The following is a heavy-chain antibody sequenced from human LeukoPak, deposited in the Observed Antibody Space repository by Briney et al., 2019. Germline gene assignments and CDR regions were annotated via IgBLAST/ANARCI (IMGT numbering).Heavy chain of an antibody. Sequence: HPGGSLRLSCAASGFTFSSYAMSWVRQAPGKGLEWVSAISGSGGSTYCADSVKGRFTISRDNSKNTLYLQMNSLRAEDTAVFYCARDCIAPPCDAFDIWGQGTMVTVSS. J-gene: IGHJ3*02. D-gene: IGHD6-13*01. CDR1: GFTFSSYA. V-gene: IGHV3-23*01. CDR3: ARDCIAPPCDAFDI. CDR2: ISGSGGST.